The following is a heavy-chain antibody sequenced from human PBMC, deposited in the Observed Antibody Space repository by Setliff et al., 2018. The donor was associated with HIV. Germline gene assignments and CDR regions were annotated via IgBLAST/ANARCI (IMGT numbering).Heavy chain of an antibody. D-gene: IGHD1-1*01. J-gene: IGHJ4*02. V-gene: IGHV4-61*02. CDR2: MYINGAT. CDR3: ARDSEPMSGTWYDY. CDR1: GGSIRSGTFY. Sequence: TLSLTCTVSGGSIRSGTFYWGWIRQPAGKGLEWIGRMYINGATNYNPSLKSRVTISVGTSKNQFSLKLTSVTAADTGTYYCARDSEPMSGTWYDYWGQGTLVTVSS.